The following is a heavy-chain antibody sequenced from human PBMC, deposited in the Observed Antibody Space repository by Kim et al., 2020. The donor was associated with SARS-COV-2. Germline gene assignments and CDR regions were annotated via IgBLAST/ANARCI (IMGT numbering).Heavy chain of an antibody. D-gene: IGHD2-15*01. Sequence: GGSLRLSCAASGFTFSRFGMSWVRQAPGKGLEWVAAISDSSDARNYADSVKGRFTISIDYSTNTLFLQMNSLRADDTAVYYCAKRLGTVADTIQFNFDSWGQGILVTVSS. J-gene: IGHJ4*02. CDR1: GFTFSRFG. V-gene: IGHV3-23*01. CDR3: AKRLGTVADTIQFNFDS. CDR2: ISDSSDAR.